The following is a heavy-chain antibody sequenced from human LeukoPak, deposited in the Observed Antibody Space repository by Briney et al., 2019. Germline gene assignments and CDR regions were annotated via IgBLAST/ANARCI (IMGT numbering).Heavy chain of an antibody. Sequence: GGSLRLSCAASGFTFSSEWMSWVRQAPGKGLEWAANINPDGSVKYYVDSVRGRFTISRDNAKNSLYLQMNSLRAEDTAVYYCVREAEESSSWNFDYWGQGALVTVSS. CDR3: VREAEESSSWNFDY. D-gene: IGHD6-13*01. V-gene: IGHV3-7*01. CDR1: GFTFSSEW. CDR2: INPDGSVK. J-gene: IGHJ4*02.